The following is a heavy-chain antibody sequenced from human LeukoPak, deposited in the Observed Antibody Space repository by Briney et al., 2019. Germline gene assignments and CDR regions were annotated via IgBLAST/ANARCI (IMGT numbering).Heavy chain of an antibody. J-gene: IGHJ4*02. Sequence: PGGFLRLSCGASGFTFSNSAMYWVRQAPGKGLEFVSVISTNGDRTYYADSVKGRFTISRDNSKNTLYLQMGSLRADDMAVYYCARGVAISSSGWYDTFDYWGQGALVTISS. CDR1: GFTFSNSA. V-gene: IGHV3-64*02. D-gene: IGHD6-19*01. CDR3: ARGVAISSSGWYDTFDY. CDR2: ISTNGDRT.